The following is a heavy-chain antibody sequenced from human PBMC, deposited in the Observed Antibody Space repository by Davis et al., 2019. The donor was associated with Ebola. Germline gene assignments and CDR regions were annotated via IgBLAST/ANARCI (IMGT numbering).Heavy chain of an antibody. V-gene: IGHV4-4*02. Sequence: SETLSLTCAVSGGSISSSNWWSWVRQPPGKGLEWIGEIYHSGSTNYNPSLKSRVTISVDKSKNQFSLKLSSVTAADTAVYYCARGRGYCSSTSCFIMDVWGQGTTVTVSS. CDR1: GGSISSSNW. CDR3: ARGRGYCSSTSCFIMDV. CDR2: IYHSGST. D-gene: IGHD2-2*01. J-gene: IGHJ6*02.